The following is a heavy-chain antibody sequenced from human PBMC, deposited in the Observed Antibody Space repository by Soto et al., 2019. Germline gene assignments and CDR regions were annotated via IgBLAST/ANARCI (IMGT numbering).Heavy chain of an antibody. CDR1: GYSFTSYW. J-gene: IGHJ6*02. D-gene: IGHD3-10*01. CDR2: IYPGDSDT. CDR3: ARPGRLGSGRYYYYGMDV. V-gene: IGHV5-51*01. Sequence: GESLKISCKGSGYSFTSYWIGWVRQMPGKGLEWMGIIYPGDSDTRYSPSFQGQVTISADKSISTAYLQWSSLKASDTAMYYCARPGRLGSGRYYYYGMDVWGQGTTVTVSS.